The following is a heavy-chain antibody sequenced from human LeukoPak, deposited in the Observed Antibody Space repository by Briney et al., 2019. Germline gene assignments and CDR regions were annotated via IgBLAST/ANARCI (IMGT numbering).Heavy chain of an antibody. CDR3: ARETTSSGSYLAVDY. J-gene: IGHJ4*02. V-gene: IGHV1-18*01. CDR1: GYTFTSYG. CDR2: ISAYNGNT. Sequence: ASVKVSCKASGYTFTSYGISWVRQAPGQGLEWKGWISAYNGNTNYAQKLQGRVTMTTDTSTSTAYMGLRSLRSDDTAVYYCARETTSSGSYLAVDYWGQGTLVTVSS. D-gene: IGHD3-10*01.